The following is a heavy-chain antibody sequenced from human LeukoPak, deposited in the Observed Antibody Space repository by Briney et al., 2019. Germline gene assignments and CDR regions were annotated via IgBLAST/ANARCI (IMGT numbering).Heavy chain of an antibody. V-gene: IGHV3-21*01. J-gene: IGHJ5*02. CDR2: ISSSTTYI. Sequence: GGSLRLSCAASGFTFSSNSMNWLRQAPGKGLEWVSSISSSTTYIYYADSVKGRFTISRDNAKNSLYLQMNSPRAEDTAVYYCARDSSATNFGVVLPDAEKNWFDPWGQGTLVTVSS. CDR3: ARDSSATNFGVVLPDAEKNWFDP. CDR1: GFTFSSNS. D-gene: IGHD3-3*01.